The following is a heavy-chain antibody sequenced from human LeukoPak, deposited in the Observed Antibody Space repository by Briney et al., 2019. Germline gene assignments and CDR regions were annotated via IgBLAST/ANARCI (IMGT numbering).Heavy chain of an antibody. CDR3: AKFRAGGYCSSTSCADYYYYGMDV. CDR2: ISSSSSYI. Sequence: NPGGSLRLSCAASGFTFSSYSMNWVRQAPGKGLEWVSSISSSSSYIYYADSVKGRFTISRDNSKNTLYLQMNSLRAEDTAVYYCAKFRAGGYCSSTSCADYYYYGMDVWGQGTTVTVSS. D-gene: IGHD2-2*01. V-gene: IGHV3-21*04. J-gene: IGHJ6*02. CDR1: GFTFSSYS.